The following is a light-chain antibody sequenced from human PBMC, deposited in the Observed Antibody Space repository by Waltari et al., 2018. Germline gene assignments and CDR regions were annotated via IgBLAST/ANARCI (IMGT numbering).Light chain of an antibody. V-gene: IGLV1-47*01. CDR1: SSNTGRTY. CDR2: KNG. Sequence: QSVLTQPPSASGTPGQGVTISCSGSSSNTGRTYVCWYQQLPGTTPKLLIYKNGQRPSGVPDRFSGSKSGTSASLAVSGLRSEDEADYYCAAWDDSLSGPVFGGGTKLTVL. CDR3: AAWDDSLSGPV. J-gene: IGLJ2*01.